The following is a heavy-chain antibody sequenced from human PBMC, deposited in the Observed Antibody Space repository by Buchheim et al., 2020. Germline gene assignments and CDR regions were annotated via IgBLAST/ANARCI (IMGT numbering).Heavy chain of an antibody. CDR1: GFTFTNYW. CDR2: IKQDGSEK. Sequence: EVQLVESGGGLVQPGGSLRLSCAASGFTFTNYWMSWVRQAPGKGLEWVANIKQDGSEKYYVGSVKGRFTISRDNAKNSLHLQMNSLRAEDTAVYYCARVMTTEGNSAEYFQHWGQGTL. D-gene: IGHD4-11*01. CDR3: ARVMTTEGNSAEYFQH. V-gene: IGHV3-7*01. J-gene: IGHJ1*01.